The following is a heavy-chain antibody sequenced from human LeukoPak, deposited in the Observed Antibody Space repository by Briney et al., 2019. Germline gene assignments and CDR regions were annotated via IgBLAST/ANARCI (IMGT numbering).Heavy chain of an antibody. CDR3: ARGRIPITIFGVVPDFDY. V-gene: IGHV3-21*01. CDR1: GFTFSSYS. D-gene: IGHD3-3*01. CDR2: ISATTSYI. Sequence: GGSLRLSCAASGFTFSSYSMNWVRQAPGRALEWVSSISATTSYIYYADSVKGRFTISRDNAKNSLYLQMNNLRAEDTAVYYCARGRIPITIFGVVPDFDYWGQGTLVTISS. J-gene: IGHJ4*02.